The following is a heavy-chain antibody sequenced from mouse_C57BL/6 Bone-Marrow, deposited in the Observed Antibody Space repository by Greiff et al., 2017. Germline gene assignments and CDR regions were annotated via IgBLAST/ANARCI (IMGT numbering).Heavy chain of an antibody. J-gene: IGHJ1*03. CDR3: ATDYYGSSYWYFDV. CDR1: GYTFTSYW. CDR2: IHPNSGST. Sequence: VQLQQPGAELVKPGASVKLSCKAPGYTFTSYWMHWVKQRPGQGLEWIGMIHPNSGSTNYNEKFKSKATLTVDKSSSTAYMQLSSLTSEDSAVYYCATDYYGSSYWYFDVWGTGTTVTVSS. D-gene: IGHD1-1*01. V-gene: IGHV1-64*01.